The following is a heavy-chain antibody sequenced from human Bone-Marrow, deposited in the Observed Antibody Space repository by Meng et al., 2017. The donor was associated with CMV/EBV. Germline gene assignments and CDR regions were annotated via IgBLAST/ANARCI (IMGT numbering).Heavy chain of an antibody. CDR1: EFTFSSYA. J-gene: IGHJ4*02. Sequence: AAAEFTFSSYAMSWVRQAPGKGLEWVSAISGSGGSTYYADSVKGRFTISRDNSKNTLYLQMNSLRAEDTAVYYCAKETIFGVVTDGNWGQGTLVTVSS. V-gene: IGHV3-23*01. D-gene: IGHD3-3*01. CDR2: ISGSGGST. CDR3: AKETIFGVVTDGN.